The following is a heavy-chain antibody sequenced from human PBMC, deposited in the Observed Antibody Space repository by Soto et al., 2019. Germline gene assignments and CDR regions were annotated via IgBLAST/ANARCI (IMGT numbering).Heavy chain of an antibody. D-gene: IGHD5-18*01. J-gene: IGHJ4*02. Sequence: EVQLVESGGGLVQPGGSLRLSCAASGFTVSSNYMSWVRQAPGKGLEWVSVIYSGGSAYYADSVKGRFTISRDNSKTTLYLQRNRLRAEDTAVYYCAINGYSYGGGYFDYWGQGTLVTVSS. CDR3: AINGYSYGGGYFDY. CDR2: IYSGGSA. CDR1: GFTVSSNY. V-gene: IGHV3-66*01.